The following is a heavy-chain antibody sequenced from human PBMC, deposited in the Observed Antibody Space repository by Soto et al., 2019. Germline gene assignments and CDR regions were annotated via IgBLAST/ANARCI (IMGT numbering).Heavy chain of an antibody. CDR2: IYYTGST. Sequence: PSQTMSLTCDVSGDTISTGGYSWAWIRQPPGKALEWIGYIYYTGSTNYNPSLKSRVIISVDTSKNQFSLKLSSVTAADTAVYYCARASGCSGDSCAFDPWGQGTPVTVSS. CDR1: GDTISTGGYS. J-gene: IGHJ5*02. D-gene: IGHD2-15*01. CDR3: ARASGCSGDSCAFDP. V-gene: IGHV4-61*08.